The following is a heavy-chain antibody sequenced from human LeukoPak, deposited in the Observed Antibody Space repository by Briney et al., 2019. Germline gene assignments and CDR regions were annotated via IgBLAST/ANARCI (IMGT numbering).Heavy chain of an antibody. V-gene: IGHV4-59*01. CDR1: GGSISSYY. J-gene: IGHJ6*03. CDR2: IYYSGST. Sequence: PSETLSLICTVSGGSISSYYWSWLRQPPGKGLEWFGYIYYSGSTNYNPSLKSRVTISVDTSKNQFSLKLSSVTAADTAVYYCARSDPDSSGYYDYYYMDVWGKGTTVTVSS. D-gene: IGHD3-22*01. CDR3: ARSDPDSSGYYDYYYMDV.